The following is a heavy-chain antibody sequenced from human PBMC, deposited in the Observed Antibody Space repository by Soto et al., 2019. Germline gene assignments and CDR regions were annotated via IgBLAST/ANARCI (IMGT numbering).Heavy chain of an antibody. CDR2: ISGSGGST. CDR1: GFTISTYA. J-gene: IGHJ3*02. CDR3: AKLSVRMAAAASDAFDI. V-gene: IGHV3-23*01. D-gene: IGHD6-13*01. Sequence: GGSLRLSCAASGFTISTYAMSWVRQAPGKGLEWVSGISGSGGSTYYADSVKGRFTISRDNSKNTLYLQMNSLRAEDTAVFYCAKLSVRMAAAASDAFDIWGQGTMVTVSS.